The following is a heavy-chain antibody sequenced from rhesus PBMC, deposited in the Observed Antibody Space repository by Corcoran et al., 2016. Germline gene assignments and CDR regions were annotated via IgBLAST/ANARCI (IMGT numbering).Heavy chain of an antibody. V-gene: IGHV4-57*01. Sequence: QLQLQESGPGLVKPSETLSLTCAVSGGSVSSSNWWSWYRQPPGKGLGWIGRISGSGGSTIYNPPLPSRVPISTATSKNQVSLKVSSVTAADTAGYYCARAPYVYFDYWGRESWSPSPQ. J-gene: IGHJ4*01. CDR1: GGSVSSSNW. CDR2: ISGSGGST. CDR3: ARAPYVYFDY. D-gene: IGHD2-39*01.